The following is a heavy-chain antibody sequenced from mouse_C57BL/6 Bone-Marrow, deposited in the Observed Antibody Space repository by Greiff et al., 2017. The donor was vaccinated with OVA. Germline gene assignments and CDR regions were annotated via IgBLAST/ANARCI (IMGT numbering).Heavy chain of an antibody. Sequence: EVQLQESGPGLVKPSQSLSLTCSVTGYSITSGYYWNWIRQFPGNKLEWMGYISYDGSNNYNPSLKNRISITRDTSKNQFFLKLNSVTTEDTATYYCARRHLGTVVGYFDVWGTGTTVTVSS. J-gene: IGHJ1*03. CDR2: ISYDGSN. V-gene: IGHV3-6*01. CDR3: ARRHLGTVVGYFDV. D-gene: IGHD1-1*01. CDR1: GYSITSGYY.